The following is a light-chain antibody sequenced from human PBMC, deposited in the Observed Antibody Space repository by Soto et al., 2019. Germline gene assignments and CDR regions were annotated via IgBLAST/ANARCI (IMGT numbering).Light chain of an antibody. V-gene: IGKV3-20*01. J-gene: IGKJ5*01. CDR1: QSVSNTY. Sequence: EVVLTQSPGTLSLSPWERATLSCRASQSVSNTYLAWYQQKPGQTPRLLIYGASSRATGIPDRFSGSGSGTDFTLTISRLEPEDFAVYYCQQYGSSITFGQGTRLEIK. CDR2: GAS. CDR3: QQYGSSIT.